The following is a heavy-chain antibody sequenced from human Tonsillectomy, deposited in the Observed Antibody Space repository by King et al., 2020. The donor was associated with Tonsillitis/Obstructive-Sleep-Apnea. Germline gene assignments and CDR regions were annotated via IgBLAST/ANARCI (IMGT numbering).Heavy chain of an antibody. J-gene: IGHJ4*02. V-gene: IGHV1-69*10. Sequence: VQLVQSGAEVKKPGSSVKVSCKASGGTFSSYAISWVRQAPGQGLEWMGGIIPILGIANYAQKFQGRVTITADKSTSTAYMELSSLRSEDTAVYYCARLARDGDNDINWGQGTLVTVSS. CDR1: GGTFSSYA. CDR3: ARLARDGDNDIN. CDR2: IIPILGIA. D-gene: IGHD5-24*01.